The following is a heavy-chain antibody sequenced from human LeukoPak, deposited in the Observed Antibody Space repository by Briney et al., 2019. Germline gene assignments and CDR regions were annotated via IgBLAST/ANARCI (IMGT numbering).Heavy chain of an antibody. CDR1: IYSISHGYY. Sequence: SDTLSLTCSVSIYSISHGYYWGWIRQPPGEGLEWIGHIYHSGGTHYNPSLKSRVTISVDTSKNQFSRKLSSVTAADTAVYYCASYCSGGSCYPEYNWFEPWGQGTLGTVSS. D-gene: IGHD2-15*01. CDR3: ASYCSGGSCYPEYNWFEP. CDR2: IYHSGGT. V-gene: IGHV4-38-2*02. J-gene: IGHJ5*02.